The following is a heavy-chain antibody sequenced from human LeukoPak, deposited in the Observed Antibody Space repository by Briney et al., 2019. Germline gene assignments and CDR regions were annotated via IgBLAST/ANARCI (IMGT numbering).Heavy chain of an antibody. CDR3: VRSGDYGDYGGSSDAFDV. V-gene: IGHV3-30*04. Sequence: PGRSLRLSCAASGFTFSSYTMHWVRQAPGKGLEWVAVISYDENNKYYADSVKGRFTISRDNSKNTLYLQMNSLRAEDTAVYFCVRSGDYGDYGGSSDAFDVWGQGAMVTVSS. CDR2: ISYDENNK. J-gene: IGHJ3*01. D-gene: IGHD4-17*01. CDR1: GFTFSSYT.